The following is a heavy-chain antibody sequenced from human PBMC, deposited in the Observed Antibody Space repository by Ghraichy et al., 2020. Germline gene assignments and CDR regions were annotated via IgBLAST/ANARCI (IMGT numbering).Heavy chain of an antibody. D-gene: IGHD1-20*01. CDR2: IYYSGST. Sequence: SETLSLTCTVSGGSISSSSYYWGWIRQPPGKGLEWIGSIYYSGSTYYNPSLKSRVTISVDTSKNQFSLKLSSVTAADTAVYYCASAPLTGAFDYWGQGTLVTVSS. J-gene: IGHJ4*02. CDR1: GGSISSSSYY. CDR3: ASAPLTGAFDY. V-gene: IGHV4-39*01.